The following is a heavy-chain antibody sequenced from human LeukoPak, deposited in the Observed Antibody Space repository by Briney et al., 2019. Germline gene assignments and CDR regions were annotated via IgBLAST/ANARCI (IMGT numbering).Heavy chain of an antibody. Sequence: PGGSLRLSCAASGFTFNGYSMNWVRQAPGKGLEWVSYISSSSSTIYYADSVKGRFTISRDNAKNSLDLQMNSLRDEDTAVYYCARARASGRSGFDYWGQGTLVTVSS. D-gene: IGHD2-15*01. J-gene: IGHJ4*02. V-gene: IGHV3-48*02. CDR2: ISSSSSTI. CDR3: ARARASGRSGFDY. CDR1: GFTFNGYS.